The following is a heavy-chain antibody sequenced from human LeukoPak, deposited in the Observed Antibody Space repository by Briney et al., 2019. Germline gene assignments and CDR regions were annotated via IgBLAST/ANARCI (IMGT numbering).Heavy chain of an antibody. CDR1: GGTFSSYA. D-gene: IGHD3-3*01. V-gene: IGHV1-69*13. Sequence: ASVKVSCKASGGTFSSYAISWVRQAPGQGLEWMGGIIPIFGTANYAQKFQGRVTITADESTSTAYMELSSLRSEDTAVYYCARGPSYYDFWSGYPYYFDYWGQGTLVTVSS. J-gene: IGHJ4*02. CDR3: ARGPSYYDFWSGYPYYFDY. CDR2: IIPIFGTA.